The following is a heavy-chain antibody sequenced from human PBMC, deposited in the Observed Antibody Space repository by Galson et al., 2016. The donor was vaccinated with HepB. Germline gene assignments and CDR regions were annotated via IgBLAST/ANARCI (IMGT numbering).Heavy chain of an antibody. CDR2: IYYLGTT. D-gene: IGHD5-24*01. J-gene: IGHJ4*02. CDR1: GASISGISDY. Sequence: LSLTCTVSGASISGISDYWGWIRQPPGKGLEWIGTIYYLGTTYYNSSLESRVTIFVDTAKNQFSLKLNSLTAADTAVYFCARHDNKRLNVDYWGQGTLVTVSS. V-gene: IGHV4-39*01. CDR3: ARHDNKRLNVDY.